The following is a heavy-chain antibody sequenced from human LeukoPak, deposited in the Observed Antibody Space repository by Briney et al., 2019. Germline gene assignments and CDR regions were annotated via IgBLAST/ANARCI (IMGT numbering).Heavy chain of an antibody. CDR3: ARAPGYYDSSGYYYSDY. CDR2: ISAYNGNT. V-gene: IGHV1-18*01. Sequence: GASVTVSFKASGYTFTIYGISWVRQAPGQGLEWMGWISAYNGNTNYAQKLQGRVTVTTDTSTSTAYMELRSLRSDDTAVYYCARAPGYYDSSGYYYSDYWGQGTLVTVSS. J-gene: IGHJ4*02. CDR1: GYTFTIYG. D-gene: IGHD3-22*01.